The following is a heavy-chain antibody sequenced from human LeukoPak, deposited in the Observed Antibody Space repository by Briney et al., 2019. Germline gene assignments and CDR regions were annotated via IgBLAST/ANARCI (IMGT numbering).Heavy chain of an antibody. V-gene: IGHV1-69*13. Sequence: RASVKLSCKASGGTFSSYAISWVRQAPGQGLEWMGGIIPIFGTANYAQKFQGRVTITADESTSTAYMELSSLRSEDTAVYYCARDRYLQRGGYYFDYWGQGTLVTVSA. J-gene: IGHJ4*02. CDR3: ARDRYLQRGGYYFDY. CDR1: GGTFSSYA. CDR2: IIPIFGTA. D-gene: IGHD5-12*01.